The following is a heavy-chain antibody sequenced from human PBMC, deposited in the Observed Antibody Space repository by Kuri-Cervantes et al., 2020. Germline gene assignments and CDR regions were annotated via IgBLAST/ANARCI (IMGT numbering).Heavy chain of an antibody. D-gene: IGHD3-10*01. Sequence: SETLSLTCAVYGGSFSGYYWSWIRQPPGKGLEWIGEINHSGSTNYNPSLKSRVTISVDTSKNQFSLKLSSVTAADTAVYYCARDQGFGDAQPGFDYWGQGTLVTVSS. CDR1: GGSFSGYY. CDR3: ARDQGFGDAQPGFDY. J-gene: IGHJ4*02. V-gene: IGHV4-34*01. CDR2: INHSGST.